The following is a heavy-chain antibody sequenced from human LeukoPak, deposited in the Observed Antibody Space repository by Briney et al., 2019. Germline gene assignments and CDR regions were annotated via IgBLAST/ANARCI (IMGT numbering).Heavy chain of an antibody. V-gene: IGHV3-33*06. D-gene: IGHD3-22*01. Sequence: PGGSLRLSCAASGFTFSSYGMHWVRQAPGKGLEWVAVIWYDGSNKYYADSVKGRFTISRDNSKNTLYLQMNSLRAEDTAVYYCAKQSYYYDSSGYITNLGYFQHWGQGTLVTVSS. CDR1: GFTFSSYG. J-gene: IGHJ1*01. CDR3: AKQSYYYDSSGYITNLGYFQH. CDR2: IWYDGSNK.